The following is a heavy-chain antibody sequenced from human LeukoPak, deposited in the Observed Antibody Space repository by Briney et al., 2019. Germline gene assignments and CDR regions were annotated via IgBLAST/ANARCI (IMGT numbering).Heavy chain of an antibody. CDR3: AAFGSSGWWAFNYFDY. CDR1: GFTFTSSA. Sequence: TSVKVSCKASGFTFTSSAVQWVRQARGQRLEWIGWIVVGSGNTNYAQKFQERVTITRDMSTSTAYTELSSLRSEDTAVYYCAAFGSSGWWAFNYFDYWGQGTLVTVSS. CDR2: IVVGSGNT. D-gene: IGHD6-19*01. J-gene: IGHJ4*02. V-gene: IGHV1-58*01.